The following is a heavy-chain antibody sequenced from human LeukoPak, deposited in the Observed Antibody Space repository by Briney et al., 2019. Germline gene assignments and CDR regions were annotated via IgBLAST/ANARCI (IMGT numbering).Heavy chain of an antibody. J-gene: IGHJ4*02. V-gene: IGHV3-30*04. CDR3: AKPYPTLTTSAVLDN. D-gene: IGHD1-1*01. CDR1: AFTFSSYA. Sequence: GGSLRLSCAASAFTFSSYAMHWVRQAPGTGLEWVALIAYDGSNKYYAESVKGRFTISRDNSKNTVYLQINTLRTDDAAIYYCAKPYPTLTTSAVLDNWGQGTLVTVSS. CDR2: IAYDGSNK.